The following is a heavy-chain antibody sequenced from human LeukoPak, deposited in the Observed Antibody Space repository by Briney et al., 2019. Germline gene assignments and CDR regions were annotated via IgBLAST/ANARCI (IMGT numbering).Heavy chain of an antibody. Sequence: GGSLRLSCAASGFTFSSYGMHWVRQAPGKGLEWVAFIRYDGSNKYYADSVKGRFTISRDNSKSTLYLQMNSLRAEDTAVYYCAKESGSYSPLDYWGQGTLVTVSS. J-gene: IGHJ4*02. D-gene: IGHD1-26*01. CDR3: AKESGSYSPLDY. CDR1: GFTFSSYG. CDR2: IRYDGSNK. V-gene: IGHV3-30*02.